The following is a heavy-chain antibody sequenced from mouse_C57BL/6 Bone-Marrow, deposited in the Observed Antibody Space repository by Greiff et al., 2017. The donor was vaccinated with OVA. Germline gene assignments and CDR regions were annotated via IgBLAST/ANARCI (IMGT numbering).Heavy chain of an antibody. CDR1: GYTFTGYW. D-gene: IGHD2-3*01. CDR3: ARYRFDGYYNY. Sequence: QVQLKESGAELMKPGASVKLSCKATGYTFTGYWIEWVKQRPGHGLEWIGEILPGSGSTNYNKKFKGKATFTADTSSNTAYMQLSSLTTEDSAIYYCARYRFDGYYNYWGQGTTLAVSS. J-gene: IGHJ2*01. V-gene: IGHV1-9*01. CDR2: ILPGSGST.